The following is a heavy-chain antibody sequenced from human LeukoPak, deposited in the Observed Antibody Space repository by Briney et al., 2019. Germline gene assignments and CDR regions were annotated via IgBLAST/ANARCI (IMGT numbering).Heavy chain of an antibody. J-gene: IGHJ4*02. CDR1: GGSIRSY. V-gene: IGHV4-4*07. Sequence: KSSETLSLTCTVSGGSIRSYWSWIRQPAGKGLEWIGRIYGSGSTDYNPSLKSRVTMSIDTSKNQFSLNLISVTAADTAVYYCARGPYYYDSSGNFDYWGQGTLVTVSS. D-gene: IGHD3-22*01. CDR2: IYGSGST. CDR3: ARGPYYYDSSGNFDY.